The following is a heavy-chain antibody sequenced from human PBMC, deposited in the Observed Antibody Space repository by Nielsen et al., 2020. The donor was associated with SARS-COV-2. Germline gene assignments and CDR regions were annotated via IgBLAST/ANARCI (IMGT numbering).Heavy chain of an antibody. CDR2: INPNSAGT. D-gene: IGHD3-22*01. Sequence: ASVKVSCKASGYTFTGHYIHWVRQAPGQGLEWMGRINPNSAGTNYAQTFKGRVTLTTDTSISTAYMDLSWLRSDDTAVDYCARDSSGTYRRVDYWGQGTLVTVSS. J-gene: IGHJ4*02. CDR3: ARDSSGTYRRVDY. V-gene: IGHV1-2*06. CDR1: GYTFTGHY.